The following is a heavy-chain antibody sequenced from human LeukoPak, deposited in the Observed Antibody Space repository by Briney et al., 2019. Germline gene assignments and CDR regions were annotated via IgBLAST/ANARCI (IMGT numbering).Heavy chain of an antibody. CDR3: ARGSGYSSGWYFY. Sequence: PSETLSLTCAVYGGSFSGSYWSWIRQPPGKGLEWIGEINHSGSTNYNPSLKSRVTIAVNTSKNQFSLQLSSVTAADTAVYYCARGSGYSSGWYFYWGQGTLVTVSS. V-gene: IGHV4-34*01. CDR1: GGSFSGSY. CDR2: INHSGST. J-gene: IGHJ4*02. D-gene: IGHD6-19*01.